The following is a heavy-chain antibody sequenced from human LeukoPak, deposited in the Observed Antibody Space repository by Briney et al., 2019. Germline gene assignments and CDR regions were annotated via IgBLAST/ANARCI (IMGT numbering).Heavy chain of an antibody. Sequence: GESLKISCKGSGYSFTSYWIGWVRQLPGKGLEWMGIIYPGDSDTRYSPSFQGQVTISADKSISTAYLQWSSLKASDTAMYYCARPSPRTPLAFDIWGQGTMVTVSS. D-gene: IGHD2-2*01. CDR1: GYSFTSYW. CDR3: ARPSPRTPLAFDI. CDR2: IYPGDSDT. V-gene: IGHV5-51*01. J-gene: IGHJ3*02.